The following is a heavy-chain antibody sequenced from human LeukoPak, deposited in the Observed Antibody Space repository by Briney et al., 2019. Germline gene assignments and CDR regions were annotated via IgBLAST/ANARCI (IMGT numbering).Heavy chain of an antibody. CDR3: AKVYSSDYFDY. CDR1: GLTFSSYA. Sequence: GGSLRLSCAASGLTFSSYAMSWVRQAPGRGLEWVSAISGSGGSTYYADSVKGRFTISRDNSKNTLYLQMNGLRAEDTAVYYCAKVYSSDYFDYWGQGTLVTVSS. CDR2: ISGSGGST. D-gene: IGHD6-19*01. V-gene: IGHV3-23*01. J-gene: IGHJ4*02.